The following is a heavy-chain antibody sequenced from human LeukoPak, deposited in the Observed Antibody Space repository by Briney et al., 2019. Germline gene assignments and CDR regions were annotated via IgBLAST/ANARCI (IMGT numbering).Heavy chain of an antibody. J-gene: IGHJ5*02. D-gene: IGHD4-17*01. CDR3: ARTTTVTTSDWFDP. V-gene: IGHV1-18*01. Sequence: GASVKVSCKASGYSFTTYGISWVRQAPGQGLEWMGWISANNNNTDNVQKLQGRVTMTTDTSTSTAYMELRSLRSDDTAVYYCARTTTVTTSDWFDPWGQGTLVTVSS. CDR2: ISANNNNT. CDR1: GYSFTTYG.